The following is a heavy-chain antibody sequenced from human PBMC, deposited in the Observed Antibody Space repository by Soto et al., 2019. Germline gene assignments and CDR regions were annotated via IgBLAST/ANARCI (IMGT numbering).Heavy chain of an antibody. CDR1: GFTFSSYA. CDR3: AKDRDYPRDYFHY. J-gene: IGHJ4*02. Sequence: GGSLRLSCAASGFTFSSYAMSWVRQAPGKGLEWVSAVSGNGQGIYYADSVRGRFTISRDNSKNTVFLHMDSLRVEDTAVYYCAKDRDYPRDYFHYWGQGTLVTVSS. V-gene: IGHV3-23*01. CDR2: VSGNGQGI. D-gene: IGHD3-10*01.